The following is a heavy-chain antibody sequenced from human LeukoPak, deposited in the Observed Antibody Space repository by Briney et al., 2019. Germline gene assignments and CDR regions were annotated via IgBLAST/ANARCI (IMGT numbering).Heavy chain of an antibody. V-gene: IGHV5-51*01. CDR3: ARSLYYYDGRRGPSGRAFDI. D-gene: IGHD3-22*01. J-gene: IGHJ3*02. CDR2: IYPGDSDT. Sequence: GESLQISCKGSGYSFTSYWIGWVRQMPGKGLEWMGIIYPGDSDTRYGPSFQGQVTISADKSISTAYLQWSSLKASDTAMYYCARSLYYYDGRRGPSGRAFDIWGQGTMVTVSS. CDR1: GYSFTSYW.